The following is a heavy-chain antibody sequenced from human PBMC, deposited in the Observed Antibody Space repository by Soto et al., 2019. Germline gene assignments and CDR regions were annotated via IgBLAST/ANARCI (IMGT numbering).Heavy chain of an antibody. D-gene: IGHD6-6*01. V-gene: IGHV3-23*01. CDR2: ISGSGVRT. CDR3: AKDHAREQFVRGENWFDS. J-gene: IGHJ5*01. CDR1: GFIFSNYA. Sequence: GGSLRLSCSASGFIFSNYAMSWARQAPGKGLEWVSTISGSGVRTYYADSVKGRFTISRDNSKNTLDLQMNNLRVEDTAIYYCAKDHAREQFVRGENWFDSWGQGTLVT.